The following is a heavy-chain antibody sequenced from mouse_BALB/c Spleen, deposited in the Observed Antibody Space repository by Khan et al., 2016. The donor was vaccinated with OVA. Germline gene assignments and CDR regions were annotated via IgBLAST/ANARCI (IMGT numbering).Heavy chain of an antibody. CDR3: ATSYFYGYYFDY. V-gene: IGHV5-17*02. CDR1: GFTFSSYG. CDR2: ISGDSNTI. J-gene: IGHJ2*01. Sequence: DVHLVESGGGLVQPGGSRKLSCAASGFTFSSYGMHWVRQAPEKGLEWVAYISGDSNTIYYAATVKGRFAISRDNPKNTLFLQMNSLMSEDTARYYGATSYFYGYYFDYWGPGTTLTVSS. D-gene: IGHD1-1*01.